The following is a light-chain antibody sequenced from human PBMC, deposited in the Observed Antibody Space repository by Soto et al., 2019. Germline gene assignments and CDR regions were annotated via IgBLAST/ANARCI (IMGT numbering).Light chain of an antibody. CDR1: QSVGSK. J-gene: IGKJ1*01. Sequence: EIVLTQSPATLSVSPGERATLSCTASQSVGSKIVWYQQRHGQAPRLLFYGASNRATDVPGRFSGSGSGTEFTLTISGLQSEDFAVYYCQQYGSSPQAFGQGTKVEIK. CDR2: GAS. CDR3: QQYGSSPQA. V-gene: IGKV3-15*01.